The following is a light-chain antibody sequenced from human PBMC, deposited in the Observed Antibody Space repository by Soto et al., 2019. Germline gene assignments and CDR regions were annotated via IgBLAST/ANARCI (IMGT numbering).Light chain of an antibody. Sequence: EVVLTQSPDTLSLSPGERVTLSCWASQNVRNNYLAWYQQKPGQAPRVLIYDASSRATGIPDRFSGSGTGADFPLTISRLEPEDFAVYYCQQYGSSPRTFGGGTKVEIK. CDR2: DAS. CDR3: QQYGSSPRT. CDR1: QNVRNNY. J-gene: IGKJ4*01. V-gene: IGKV3-20*01.